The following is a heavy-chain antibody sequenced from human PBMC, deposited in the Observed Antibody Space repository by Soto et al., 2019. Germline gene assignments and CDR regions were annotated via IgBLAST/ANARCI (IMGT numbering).Heavy chain of an antibody. CDR1: GYKFTSYW. CDR2: IYPDDSDT. V-gene: IGHV5-51*01. J-gene: IGHJ6*02. CDR3: ARPGFSSSWYRMDV. D-gene: IGHD6-13*01. Sequence: PEESLKISCNPSGYKFTSYWIGWVRQMPGKGLEWMGIIYPDDSDTTYSPSFEGQVTISADKSISTAYLQWSSLKASDTATYYCARPGFSSSWYRMDVWGQGTTVTVSS.